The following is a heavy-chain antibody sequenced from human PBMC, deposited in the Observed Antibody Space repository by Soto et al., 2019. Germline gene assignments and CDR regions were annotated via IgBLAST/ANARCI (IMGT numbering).Heavy chain of an antibody. CDR3: ARGRTAALIETRLFRVLFDL. CDR2: ISRSGST. Sequence: QVQLQQWGAGLLKPSETLSLTCAVSGGSLGGFHWSWIRQPPGKGLEWIGAISRSGSTNYDPSLKSPVTVSMDTSRNQVSLNLSSVTDADTAVYYCARGRTAALIETRLFRVLFDLWGHGNLVIVSS. D-gene: IGHD3-10*01. CDR1: GGSLGGFH. J-gene: IGHJ4*01. V-gene: IGHV4-34*01.